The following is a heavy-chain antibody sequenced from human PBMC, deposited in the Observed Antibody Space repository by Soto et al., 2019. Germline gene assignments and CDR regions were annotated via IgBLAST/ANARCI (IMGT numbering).Heavy chain of an antibody. V-gene: IGHV3-48*02. J-gene: IGHJ4*02. CDR1: GFTFSSYS. Sequence: EVQLVESGGGLVQPGGSLRLSCAASGFTFSSYSMNWVRQAPVKGLEWISDISNSGSSIYYADSVKGRFTISRDNAKNSLYLQMISLRDDDTAVYYCAKSGLGGWYYFDSWGQGTLVTVSS. D-gene: IGHD6-19*01. CDR2: ISNSGSSI. CDR3: AKSGLGGWYYFDS.